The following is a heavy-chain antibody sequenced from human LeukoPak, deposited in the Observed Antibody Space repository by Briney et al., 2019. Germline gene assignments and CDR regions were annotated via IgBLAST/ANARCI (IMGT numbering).Heavy chain of an antibody. Sequence: ASVKVSCKASGYTFTSYDINWVRQATGQGLEWMGWMNPNSGNTGYAQKFQGRVTMTRNTSISTAYMELSSLRSEDTAVHYCARVITMVRGVIILSYWGQGTLVTVSS. V-gene: IGHV1-8*01. CDR2: MNPNSGNT. J-gene: IGHJ4*02. CDR1: GYTFTSYD. CDR3: ARVITMVRGVIILSY. D-gene: IGHD3-10*01.